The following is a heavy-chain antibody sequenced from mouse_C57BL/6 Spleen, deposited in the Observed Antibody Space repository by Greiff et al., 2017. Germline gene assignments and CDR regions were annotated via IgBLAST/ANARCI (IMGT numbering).Heavy chain of an antibody. V-gene: IGHV2-2*01. D-gene: IGHD2-4*01. J-gene: IGHJ4*01. CDR1: GFSLTSYG. CDR3: ARPLYYDYDRYAMDY. CDR2: IWSGGST. Sequence: VMLVESGPGLVQPSQSLSITCTVSGFSLTSYGVHWVRQSPGKGLEWLGVIWSGGSTDYNAAFISRLSISKDNSKSQVFFKMNSLQADDTAIYYCARPLYYDYDRYAMDYWGQGTSVTVSS.